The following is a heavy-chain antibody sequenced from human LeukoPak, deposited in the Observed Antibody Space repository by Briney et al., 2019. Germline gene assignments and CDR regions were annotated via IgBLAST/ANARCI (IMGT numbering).Heavy chain of an antibody. CDR1: GFTFDDYA. D-gene: IGHD5-24*01. CDR2: ISWDGGST. V-gene: IGHV3-43D*03. Sequence: GGSLRLSCAASGFTFDDYAMHWVRQAPGKGLEWVSLISWDGGSTYYADSVKGRFTISRDNSKNSLYLQMNSLRAEDTALYYCAKGRRDGYKSSYYFDYWGQGTLVTVSS. CDR3: AKGRRDGYKSSYYFDY. J-gene: IGHJ4*02.